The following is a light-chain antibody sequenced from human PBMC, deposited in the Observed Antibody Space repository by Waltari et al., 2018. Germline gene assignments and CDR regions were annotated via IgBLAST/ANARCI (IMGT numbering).Light chain of an antibody. J-gene: IGKJ2*02. CDR2: KAS. CDR3: QQYNIPGT. Sequence: DIQMTQSPSTLSASVGDRVTITCRASQSVRGWLAWYQQKPGKAPKLLIYKASSLESGVPSRFSGSGSGTDFTLTIRSLQPDDFATYYCQQYNIPGTFGQGTKLEIK. CDR1: QSVRGW. V-gene: IGKV1-5*03.